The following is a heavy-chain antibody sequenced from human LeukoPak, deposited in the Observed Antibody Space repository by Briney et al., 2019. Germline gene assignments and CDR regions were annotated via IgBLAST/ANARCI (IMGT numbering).Heavy chain of an antibody. CDR1: GGSISSYY. CDR3: ARTLMELRTYDAFDI. J-gene: IGHJ3*02. D-gene: IGHD1-7*01. Sequence: SETLSLTCTVSGGSISSYYWSWIRQPPGKGLEWIGYIYCSGSTNYNPSLKSRVTISVDTSKNQFSLKLSSVTAADTAVYYCARTLMELRTYDAFDIWGQGTMVTVSS. CDR2: IYCSGST. V-gene: IGHV4-59*01.